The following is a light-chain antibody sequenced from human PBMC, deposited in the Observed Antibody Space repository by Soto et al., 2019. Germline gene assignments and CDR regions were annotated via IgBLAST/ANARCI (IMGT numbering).Light chain of an antibody. CDR1: SSDVGGHNH. J-gene: IGLJ2*01. CDR3: SSYAGYMQLI. Sequence: QSALTQPPSASGSPGQSVTISCTGSSSDVGGHNHVSWYQQHPGKAPKLMIYEVSKRPSGVPDRFSGSKSVNTASLTVSGLQAEEEADYYCSSYAGYMQLIFGGGTKLTVL. CDR2: EVS. V-gene: IGLV2-8*01.